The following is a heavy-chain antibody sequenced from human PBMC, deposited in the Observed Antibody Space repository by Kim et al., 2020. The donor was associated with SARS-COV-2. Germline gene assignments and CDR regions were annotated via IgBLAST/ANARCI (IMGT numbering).Heavy chain of an antibody. CDR3: AAAGLGSYYWGGYYFDY. Sequence: SVKVSCKASGGTFSSYVISWVRQAPGQGLEWMGGIIPIFGTANYAQKFQGRVTITADESTSTAYMELSSLRSEDTAVYYCAAAGLGSYYWGGYYFDYWGQGTLVTVSS. V-gene: IGHV1-69*13. D-gene: IGHD3-10*01. CDR2: IIPIFGTA. CDR1: GGTFSSYV. J-gene: IGHJ4*02.